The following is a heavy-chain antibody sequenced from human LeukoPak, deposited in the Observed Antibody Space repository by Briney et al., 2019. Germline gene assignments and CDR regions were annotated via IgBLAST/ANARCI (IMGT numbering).Heavy chain of an antibody. CDR3: AKDITAVALDGGY. Sequence: PGGSLRLSCATSGFTFSSYSMNWVRQAPGKGLECVSYISSSSSTIYYADSVKGRFTISRDNSKNTLYLQMNSLRAEDTAVYYCAKDITAVALDGGYWGQGTLVTVSS. V-gene: IGHV3-48*01. J-gene: IGHJ4*02. CDR1: GFTFSSYS. D-gene: IGHD6-19*01. CDR2: ISSSSSTI.